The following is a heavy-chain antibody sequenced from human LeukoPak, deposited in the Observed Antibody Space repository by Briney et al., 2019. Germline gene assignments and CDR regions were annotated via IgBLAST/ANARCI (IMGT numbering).Heavy chain of an antibody. Sequence: PGGSLRLSCAASGFTFSSYWMHWVRQAPGKGLVWVSRINSDGSSTSYADSVKGRFTISRDNAKNTLYLQMNSLRAEDTAVYYCARSYYDSSALDYWGQGTLVTVSS. CDR1: GFTFSSYW. J-gene: IGHJ4*02. CDR3: ARSYYDSSALDY. CDR2: INSDGSST. V-gene: IGHV3-74*01. D-gene: IGHD3-22*01.